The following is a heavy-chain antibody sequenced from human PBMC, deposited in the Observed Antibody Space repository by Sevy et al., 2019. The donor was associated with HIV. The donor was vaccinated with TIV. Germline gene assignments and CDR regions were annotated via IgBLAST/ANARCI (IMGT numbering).Heavy chain of an antibody. J-gene: IGHJ6*02. Sequence: SGPTLVNPTQTLTLTCTFSGFSLSTSGVGVGWIRQPPGKALEWLALIYWDDDKRYSPSLKSRLTITKDTSKNQVVLTMTNMDPVDTATYYCAHSRYCSSTSCYYYYGMDVWGQGTTVTVSS. V-gene: IGHV2-5*02. D-gene: IGHD2-2*01. CDR3: AHSRYCSSTSCYYYYGMDV. CDR2: IYWDDDK. CDR1: GFSLSTSGVG.